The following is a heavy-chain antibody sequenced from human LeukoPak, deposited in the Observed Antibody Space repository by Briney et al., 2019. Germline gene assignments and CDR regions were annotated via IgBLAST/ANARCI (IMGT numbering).Heavy chain of an antibody. Sequence: SETLSLTCAVYGGSFSGYYWSWIRQPPGKGLEWIGEINHSGSTNYNPSLKSRVTISVDTSKNQFSLKLSSVTAADTAVYYCARRGYGSGSYLRTIRFYFDYWGQGTLVTVSS. CDR3: ARRGYGSGSYLRTIRFYFDY. J-gene: IGHJ4*02. V-gene: IGHV4-34*01. D-gene: IGHD3-10*01. CDR2: INHSGST. CDR1: GGSFSGYY.